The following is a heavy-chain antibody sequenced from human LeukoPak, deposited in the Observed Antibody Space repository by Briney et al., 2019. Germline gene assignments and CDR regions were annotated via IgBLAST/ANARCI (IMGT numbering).Heavy chain of an antibody. CDR3: ARHSSGWSFYFDY. Sequence: GASVKVFYKASGYTFTSYEMSWVRQATGKGREWTARISAYNGNTNYAQNLQGRVTMTTDTSTSTAYMELRSLRSDDTAVYYCARHSSGWSFYFDYWGQGTLVTVSS. J-gene: IGHJ4*02. V-gene: IGHV1-18*01. D-gene: IGHD6-19*01. CDR1: GYTFTSYE. CDR2: ISAYNGNT.